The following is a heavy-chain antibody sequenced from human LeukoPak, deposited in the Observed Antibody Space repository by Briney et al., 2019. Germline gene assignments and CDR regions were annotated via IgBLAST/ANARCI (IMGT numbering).Heavy chain of an antibody. CDR2: VSGGGGTT. CDR1: GFTFSSYA. CDR3: PKESLRGWSNPFDY. J-gene: IGHJ4*02. D-gene: IGHD6-19*01. Sequence: GGSLRLSCAASGFTFSSYAMSWVRQAPGKGLEWVSTVSGGGGTTYYADSVKGRFTISRDNSKNTLYLQMNSLRAEDTAVYYCPKESLRGWSNPFDYWGQGTLVTVSS. V-gene: IGHV3-23*01.